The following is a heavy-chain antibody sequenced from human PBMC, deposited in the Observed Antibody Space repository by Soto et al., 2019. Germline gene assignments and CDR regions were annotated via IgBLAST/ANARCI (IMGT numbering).Heavy chain of an antibody. CDR3: ARARLDTPALDY. CDR1: GFTLRSYA. J-gene: IGHJ4*02. V-gene: IGHV3-30-3*01. CDR2: ISYDGSNK. D-gene: IGHD2-2*01. Sequence: QVQLVESGGGVVQPGRSLRLPCAASGFTLRSYAMHWVGQAPGKGLEWVAAISYDGSNKYNADSVKGRFTISRDNSKNTLYRQMNCLRVEDTAVYYCARARLDTPALDYWGQGTLVTVSS.